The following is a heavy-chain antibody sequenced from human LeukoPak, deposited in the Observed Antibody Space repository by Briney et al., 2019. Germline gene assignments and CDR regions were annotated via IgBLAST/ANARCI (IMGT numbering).Heavy chain of an antibody. CDR2: IKQDGSEK. Sequence: GGSLRLSCAASGFTFSSYWMSWVRQAPGRGLEWVANIKQDGSEKYYMDSVKGRFTIFRDNAKNSLYLQMNSLRAEDTAVYYCARDWGRSGVGGDFWGQGTLVTVSS. J-gene: IGHJ4*02. CDR3: ARDWGRSGVGGDF. V-gene: IGHV3-7*03. CDR1: GFTFSSYW. D-gene: IGHD2-8*02.